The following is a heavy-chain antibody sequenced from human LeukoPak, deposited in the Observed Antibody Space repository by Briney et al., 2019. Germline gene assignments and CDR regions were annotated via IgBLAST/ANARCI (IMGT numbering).Heavy chain of an antibody. J-gene: IGHJ5*02. D-gene: IGHD3-22*01. CDR3: ARLSYYYDSSGYNWFDP. V-gene: IGHV1-69*05. CDR2: IIPIFGTA. CDR1: GGTFSSYA. Sequence: GASVKVSCKASGGTFSSYAISWVRQAPGQGREWMGGIIPIFGTANYAQKFQGRVTITTDESTSTAYMELSSLRSEDTAVYYCARLSYYYDSSGYNWFDPWGQGTLVTVSS.